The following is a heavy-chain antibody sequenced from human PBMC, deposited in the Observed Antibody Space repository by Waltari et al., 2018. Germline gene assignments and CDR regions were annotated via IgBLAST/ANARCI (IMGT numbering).Heavy chain of an antibody. CDR3: AGTARIAAAGTTRRRNWFDP. Sequence: QVQLQQWGAGLLKPSETLSLTCAVYGGSFSGYYWSWIRQPPGKGLEWIGEVNHSGSTNANPSLKSRGTVSVDTSKNQFSRRLGSVTAADTAGYYCAGTARIAAAGTTRRRNWFDPWGQGTLVTVSS. V-gene: IGHV4-34*01. D-gene: IGHD6-13*01. J-gene: IGHJ5*02. CDR1: GGSFSGYY. CDR2: VNHSGST.